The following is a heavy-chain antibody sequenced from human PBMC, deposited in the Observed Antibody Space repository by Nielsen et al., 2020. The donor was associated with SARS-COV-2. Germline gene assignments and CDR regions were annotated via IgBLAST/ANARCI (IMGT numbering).Heavy chain of an antibody. V-gene: IGHV4-34*01. D-gene: IGHD3-10*01. CDR3: ATSGTEWVRSFAF. Sequence: SETLSLTCAVYGGSFSGHYWSWIRQAPGKGLEWIGEITHRGHTNYKPSLRSRVSISVDTSKKQFSLRLNSVTAADTAVYYCATSGTEWVRSFAFWGQGTVVTVSA. CDR1: GGSFSGHY. CDR2: ITHRGHT. J-gene: IGHJ4*02.